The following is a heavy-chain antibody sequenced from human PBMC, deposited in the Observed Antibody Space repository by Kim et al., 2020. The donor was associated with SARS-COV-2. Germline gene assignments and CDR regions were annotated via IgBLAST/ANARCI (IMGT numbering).Heavy chain of an antibody. J-gene: IGHJ4*02. D-gene: IGHD3-3*01. V-gene: IGHV6-1*01. Sequence: NDYAVSVKSRITINPDTSKNQFSLQLNSVTPEDTAVYYCARFLEFDAAVGWGQGTLVTVSS. CDR2: N. CDR3: ARFLEFDAAVG.